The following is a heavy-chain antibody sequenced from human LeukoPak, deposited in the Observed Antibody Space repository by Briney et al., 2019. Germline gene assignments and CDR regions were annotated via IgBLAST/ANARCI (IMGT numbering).Heavy chain of an antibody. CDR3: AKGLGDFGRTGAFDI. J-gene: IGHJ3*02. CDR1: GFTFSSYS. D-gene: IGHD2-21*02. Sequence: GGSLRLSCAASGFTFSSYSMSWVRQAPGKGLEWVSSISDDSNYIYYADSVEGRFTISRDNSRNTLYLQMNSLRAEDTAVYYCAKGLGDFGRTGAFDIWGQGTMVTVSS. V-gene: IGHV3-21*04. CDR2: ISDDSNYI.